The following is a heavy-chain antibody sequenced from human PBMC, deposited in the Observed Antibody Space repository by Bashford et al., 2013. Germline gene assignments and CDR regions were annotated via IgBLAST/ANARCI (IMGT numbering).Heavy chain of an antibody. CDR3: ARDVLSWGSGYFDF. CDR1: GFSISDYS. J-gene: IGHJ4*02. CDR2: ISSRGGHT. V-gene: IGHV3-21*06. D-gene: IGHD3-16*01. Sequence: GSLRLSCTASGFSISDYSMSWVRLAPGMGLERVSSISSRGGHTFYADSVKGRFTISRNNAWNSLTLQMNNLRVGDTALYFCARDVLSWGSGYFDFWGQGALVTVSS.